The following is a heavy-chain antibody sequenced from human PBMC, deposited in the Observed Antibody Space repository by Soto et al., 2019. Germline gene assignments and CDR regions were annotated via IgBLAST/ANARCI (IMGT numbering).Heavy chain of an antibody. CDR2: IYYSGST. Sequence: QVQLQESGPGLVKPSQTLSLTCTVSGGSVNSGGYRWNWIRQHPGKGLEWIGYIYYSGSTSYNPSLESRVTISVYTKENHFSLKLSAVAAADTAVYYCARARGDYCSGGSCYRHWYFDLWGRGTLVTVSS. J-gene: IGHJ2*01. CDR1: GGSVNSGGYR. V-gene: IGHV4-31*03. D-gene: IGHD2-15*01. CDR3: ARARGDYCSGGSCYRHWYFDL.